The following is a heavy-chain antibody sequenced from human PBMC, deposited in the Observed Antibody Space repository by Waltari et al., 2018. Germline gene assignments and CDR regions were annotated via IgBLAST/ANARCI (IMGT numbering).Heavy chain of an antibody. V-gene: IGHV4-39*01. J-gene: IGHJ1*01. Sequence: QLQLQESGPGLVKPSETLSLTCTVSGGSISSSSYYWGWIRQPPGKGLEWIGSIYYSVSTYYNPSLKSRVTISVDTSKNQFSLKLSSVTAADTAVYYCARLQKRNYYDSSGYYYLAEYFQHWGQGTLVTVSS. CDR1: GGSISSSSYY. D-gene: IGHD3-22*01. CDR2: IYYSVST. CDR3: ARLQKRNYYDSSGYYYLAEYFQH.